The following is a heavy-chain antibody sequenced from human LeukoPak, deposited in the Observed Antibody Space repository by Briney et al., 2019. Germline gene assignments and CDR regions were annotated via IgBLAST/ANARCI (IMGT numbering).Heavy chain of an antibody. CDR1: GGSISSSNYY. CDR3: ARRVRIAVAGTYFDY. J-gene: IGHJ4*02. V-gene: IGHV4-39*01. CDR2: IYYSGST. D-gene: IGHD6-19*01. Sequence: SETLSLTCTVSGGSISSSNYYWGWIRQPPGKGLEWIGSIYYSGSTYYNPSLKSRVTISVDTSKNQFSLKLSSVTAADTAVYYCARRVRIAVAGTYFDYWGQGTLVTVSS.